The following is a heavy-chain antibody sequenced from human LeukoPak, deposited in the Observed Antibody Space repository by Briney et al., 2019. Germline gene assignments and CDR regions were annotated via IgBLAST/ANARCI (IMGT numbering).Heavy chain of an antibody. Sequence: GGSVIPYYSGSGFTVSSDSMSSVRQAPGKGLEWVSVIYSGGSTYYADSVKGRFPISRDNSKNTLYLQMNSLRATHPAVYYCARDAWPVADVEKDTIVRYYYYGIHLWPRGTTVTVSS. CDR3: ARDAWPVADVEKDTIVRYYYYGIHL. D-gene: IGHD5-24*01. CDR2: IYSGGST. J-gene: IGHJ6*01. CDR1: GFTVSSDS. V-gene: IGHV3-53*01.